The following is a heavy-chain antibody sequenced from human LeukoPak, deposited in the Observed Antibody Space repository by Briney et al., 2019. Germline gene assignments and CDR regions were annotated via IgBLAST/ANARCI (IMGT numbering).Heavy chain of an antibody. J-gene: IGHJ4*02. V-gene: IGHV4-34*01. Sequence: SETLSLTCAVYGGSFSGYYWSWIRQPPGKGLEWIGEINHSGGTNYNPSLKSRVTISVDTSKNQFSLKLSSVTAADTAVYYCANRPDILTGYFDYWGQGTLVTVSS. CDR3: ANRPDILTGYFDY. CDR1: GGSFSGYY. CDR2: INHSGGT. D-gene: IGHD3-9*01.